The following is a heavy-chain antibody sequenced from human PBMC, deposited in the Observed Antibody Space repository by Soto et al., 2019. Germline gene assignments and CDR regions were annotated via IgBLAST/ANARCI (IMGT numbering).Heavy chain of an antibody. CDR2: IRAYNGNT. J-gene: IGHJ6*02. CDR3: TRWNFGIDYYYYYSMDF. CDR1: GYTFTSYG. Sequence: QVQLLQSGAEVKKPGASVKVSCKASGYTFTSYGISWVRQAPGQGLEWMGGIRAYNGNTNYAQKLQGRVTMTTDTATSTDYKELRRLRSDDTAVYYCTRWNFGIDYYYYYSMDFWGQGTTVTVSS. D-gene: IGHD1-7*01. V-gene: IGHV1-18*04.